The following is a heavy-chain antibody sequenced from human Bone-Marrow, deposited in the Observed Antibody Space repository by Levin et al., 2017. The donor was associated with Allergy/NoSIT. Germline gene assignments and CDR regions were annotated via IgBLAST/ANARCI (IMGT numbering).Heavy chain of an antibody. D-gene: IGHD3-10*01. CDR3: ARHYYGSGSEIFDY. CDR1: GGSISSYY. CDR2: IYYSGST. Sequence: SETLSLTCTVSGGSISSYYWSWIRQPPGKGLEWIGYIYYSGSTNYNPSLKSRVTISVDTSKNQFSLKLSSVTAADTAVYYCARHYYGSGSEIFDYWGQGTLVTVSS. J-gene: IGHJ4*02. V-gene: IGHV4-59*08.